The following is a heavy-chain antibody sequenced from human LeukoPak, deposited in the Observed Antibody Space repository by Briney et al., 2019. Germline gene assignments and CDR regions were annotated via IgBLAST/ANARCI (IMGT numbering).Heavy chain of an antibody. V-gene: IGHV3-21*01. CDR3: ARESWWAERAFDI. CDR2: ISSSSSYI. J-gene: IGHJ3*02. Sequence: PGGSLRLSCAASGFTFSSYSMNWVRQAPGKGLEWVSSISSSSSYIYYADSVKGRFTISRDNAKNSLYLQMNSLRAEDTAAYYCARESWWAERAFDIWGQGTMVTVSS. CDR1: GFTFSSYS. D-gene: IGHD2-15*01.